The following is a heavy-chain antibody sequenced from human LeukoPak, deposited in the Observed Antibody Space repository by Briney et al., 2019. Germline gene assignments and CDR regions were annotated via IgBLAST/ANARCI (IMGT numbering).Heavy chain of an antibody. CDR1: GFTFDDYA. Sequence: GGSLRLSCAASGFTFDDYAIHWVRQAPGKGLEWVSGISWNSGSIGYADSVKGRFTISRDNAKNSLYLQMNSLRAEDTALYYCAKDMRYTPGLIDYWGQGTLVTVSS. CDR3: AKDMRYTPGLIDY. D-gene: IGHD5-24*01. V-gene: IGHV3-9*01. CDR2: ISWNSGSI. J-gene: IGHJ4*02.